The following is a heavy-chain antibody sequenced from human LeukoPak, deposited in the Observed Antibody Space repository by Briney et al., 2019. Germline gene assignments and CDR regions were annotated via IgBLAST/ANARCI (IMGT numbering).Heavy chain of an antibody. CDR3: ARAPIAAAVDI. CDR2: IYYSGST. D-gene: IGHD6-13*01. Sequence: SETLSLTCTVSGGSISSYYWSWIRQPPGKGLEWIGYIYYSGSTNYNTSLKSRVTISVDTSKNQFSLKLSSVTAADTAVYYCARAPIAAAVDIWGQGTMVTVSS. CDR1: GGSISSYY. J-gene: IGHJ3*02. V-gene: IGHV4-59*01.